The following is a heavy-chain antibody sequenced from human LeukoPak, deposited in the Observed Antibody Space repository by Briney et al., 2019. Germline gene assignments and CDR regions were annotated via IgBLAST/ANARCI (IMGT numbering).Heavy chain of an antibody. J-gene: IGHJ4*02. CDR3: ARHVVSGWQDIDY. CDR2: IYYSGST. Sequence: SETLSLTCTVSGGSISSSSYYWGWIRQPPGKGLEWIGSIYYSGSTYYNPSLKSRVTISADTSKNQFSLKLSSVTAADTAVYYCARHVVSGWQDIDYWGQGTLVTVSS. CDR1: GGSISSSSYY. V-gene: IGHV4-39*01. D-gene: IGHD6-19*01.